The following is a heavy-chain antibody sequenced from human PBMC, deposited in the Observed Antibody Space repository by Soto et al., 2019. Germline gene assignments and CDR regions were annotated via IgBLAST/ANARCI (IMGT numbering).Heavy chain of an antibody. J-gene: IGHJ3*02. V-gene: IGHV1-69*04. Sequence: PSVKVSCKASGGTFSSYTISWVRQAPGQGLEWMGRIIPILGIANYAQKFQGRVTITADKSTSTAYMELSSLRSEDTAVYYCARDSATQGGAFDIWGQGTMVTVSS. D-gene: IGHD2-15*01. CDR1: GGTFSSYT. CDR3: ARDSATQGGAFDI. CDR2: IIPILGIA.